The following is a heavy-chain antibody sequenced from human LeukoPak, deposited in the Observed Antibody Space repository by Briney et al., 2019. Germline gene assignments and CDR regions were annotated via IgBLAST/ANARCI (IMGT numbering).Heavy chain of an antibody. D-gene: IGHD2-15*01. Sequence: GGSLRLSCAASGFTFSSYWMHWIRQAPGKGLVWVSRIHSDGSGTGCADSVKGRFTISRDNAKNTLYLQMNSLRVEDTAMYYCATGSGHAFDIWGQGTMVSVSS. CDR1: GFTFSSYW. J-gene: IGHJ3*02. V-gene: IGHV3-74*01. CDR3: ATGSGHAFDI. CDR2: IHSDGSGT.